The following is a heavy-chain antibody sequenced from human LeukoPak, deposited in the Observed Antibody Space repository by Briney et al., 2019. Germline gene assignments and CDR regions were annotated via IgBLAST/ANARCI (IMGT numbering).Heavy chain of an antibody. J-gene: IGHJ4*02. Sequence: GASVKVSCKASGYTITGFYIHWVRQAPGHGLEWMGWINPYSGGINYAQSFQGRVTLTRDTSISTAYMELSSLRSDDTAIYYCARDRVLDIVGTTADYWGQGTLVTVSS. CDR2: INPYSGGI. CDR3: ARDRVLDIVGTTADY. CDR1: GYTITGFY. V-gene: IGHV1-2*02. D-gene: IGHD5-12*01.